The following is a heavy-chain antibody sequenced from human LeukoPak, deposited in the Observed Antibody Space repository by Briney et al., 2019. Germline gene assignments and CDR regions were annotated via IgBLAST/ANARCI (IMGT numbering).Heavy chain of an antibody. D-gene: IGHD3-22*01. Sequence: GGSLRLSCAASGFTFSTYAMHWVRQAPGKGLEWVALISYDGINKYYADSVKGRFTISRDDSKNTLYLQMISLRAEDTAVYYCARDKKYYSDSSVSTDFDYWGQGTLVTVSS. CDR3: ARDKKYYSDSSVSTDFDY. J-gene: IGHJ4*02. CDR2: ISYDGINK. V-gene: IGHV3-30-3*01. CDR1: GFTFSTYA.